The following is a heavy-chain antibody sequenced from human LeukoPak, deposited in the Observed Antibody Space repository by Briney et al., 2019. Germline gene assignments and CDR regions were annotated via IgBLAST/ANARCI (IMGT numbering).Heavy chain of an antibody. CDR3: ARADGHGYIDGVPMYFDS. CDR2: ISYSGST. CDR1: GGSISSYY. J-gene: IGHJ4*02. V-gene: IGHV4-59*01. D-gene: IGHD5-18*01. Sequence: PSETLSLTCTVSGGSISSYYWSWLRQPPGKGLECIGFISYSGSTNYNPSLKSRVTISVDTSTNQFSLKLNSVTAADTAIYYCARADGHGYIDGVPMYFDSWGQGTLVTVSS.